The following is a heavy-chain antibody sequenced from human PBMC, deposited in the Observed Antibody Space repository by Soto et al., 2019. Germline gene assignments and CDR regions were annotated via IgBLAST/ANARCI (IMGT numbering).Heavy chain of an antibody. CDR2: IYYGGTT. V-gene: IGHV4-59*12. Sequence: PSETLSLTCRLSGGSFSPNYWGWFRQSPGKGLEWVGYIYYGGTTSYNPSLKSRVTISLETSKSHFSLRLSSVTAADAAVYYCARDPGGVLADYYYYGMDVWGQGTTVTVSS. CDR3: ARDPGGVLADYYYYGMDV. D-gene: IGHD3-3*02. J-gene: IGHJ6*02. CDR1: GGSFSPNY.